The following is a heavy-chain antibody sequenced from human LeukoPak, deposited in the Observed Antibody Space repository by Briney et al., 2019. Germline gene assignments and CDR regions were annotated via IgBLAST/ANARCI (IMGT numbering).Heavy chain of an antibody. Sequence: PGGSLRLSCAASGFTFSSYGMHWVRQAPGKGLEWVAVISYDGSNKYYADSVKGRFTISRDNSKNTLYLQMNSLRAEDTAVYYCAKDRMITFGGVIVGDAFDIWGQGTMVTDSS. J-gene: IGHJ3*02. CDR1: GFTFSSYG. V-gene: IGHV3-30*18. CDR2: ISYDGSNK. CDR3: AKDRMITFGGVIVGDAFDI. D-gene: IGHD3-16*02.